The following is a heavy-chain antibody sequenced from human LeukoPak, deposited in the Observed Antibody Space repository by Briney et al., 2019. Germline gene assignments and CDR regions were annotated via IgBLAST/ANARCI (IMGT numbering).Heavy chain of an antibody. J-gene: IGHJ3*01. CDR1: GGSISSSGYY. CDR2: IYHSGST. V-gene: IGHV4-39*07. D-gene: IGHD2-2*01. Sequence: PSETLSLTCIVSGGSISSSGYYWGWIRQSPGKGLEWIGEIYHSGSTNYNPSLKSRVTISVDKSKNQFSLKLSSVTAADTAMFYCARDGDAVSAAIAGAFDLWGRGTMVTVSS. CDR3: ARDGDAVSAAIAGAFDL.